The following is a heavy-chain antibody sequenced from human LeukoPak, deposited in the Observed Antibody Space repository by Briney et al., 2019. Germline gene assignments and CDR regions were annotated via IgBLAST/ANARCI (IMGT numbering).Heavy chain of an antibody. D-gene: IGHD2-21*01. Sequence: SQTLSLTRAISVDSLSINSASCDWIRQSPSRGLEWLRRTYYRSKWYNDYAVYVKSRININTDTSKNQFSLKINSVDPEDTSVYSCARGFPQSFDIWGRGTMVTVSS. CDR1: VDSLSINSAS. V-gene: IGHV6-1*01. J-gene: IGHJ2*01. CDR3: ARGFPQSFDI. CDR2: TYYRSKWYN.